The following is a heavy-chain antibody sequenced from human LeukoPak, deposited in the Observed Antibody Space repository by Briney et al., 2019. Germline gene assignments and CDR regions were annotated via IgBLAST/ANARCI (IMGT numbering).Heavy chain of an antibody. CDR1: GGTFSSYA. J-gene: IGHJ5*02. Sequence: GASVKVPCKASGGTFSSYAISWVRQAPGQGLEWMGGIIPIFGTANYAQKFQGRVTITTDESTSTAYMELSSLRSEDTAVYYCVRSSGYYYLNWFDPWGQGTLVTVSS. D-gene: IGHD3-22*01. V-gene: IGHV1-69*05. CDR3: VRSSGYYYLNWFDP. CDR2: IIPIFGTA.